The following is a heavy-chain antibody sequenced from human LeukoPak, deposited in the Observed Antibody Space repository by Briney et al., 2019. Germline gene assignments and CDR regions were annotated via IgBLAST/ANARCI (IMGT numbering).Heavy chain of an antibody. D-gene: IGHD2-21*01. J-gene: IGHJ3*02. Sequence: GASVKVSCKASGYTLTDYFIHWVRQAPGPGLEWMGCINPKNGDTNYAQDFQGRVTMTRDTSISTAYMDPSRLRSDDTAVYYCVRECCGADSFDIWGQGTVVTVSP. CDR3: VRECCGADSFDI. CDR2: INPKNGDT. CDR1: GYTLTDYF. V-gene: IGHV1-2*02.